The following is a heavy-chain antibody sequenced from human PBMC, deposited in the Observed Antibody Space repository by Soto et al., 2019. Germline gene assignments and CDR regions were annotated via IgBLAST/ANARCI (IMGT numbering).Heavy chain of an antibody. V-gene: IGHV4-59*01. D-gene: IGHD6-19*01. CDR3: ARGSVAARYNWLDP. Sequence: PSETLSLTCTVSGGSISSYYWSWIRQPPGKGLEWIGYIYYGGRTNSNPSLKSRVTMSVDTSKNQLSLKLTSVTAADTAVYFCARGSVAARYNWLDPWGPGTLVTVSS. CDR2: IYYGGRT. J-gene: IGHJ5*02. CDR1: GGSISSYY.